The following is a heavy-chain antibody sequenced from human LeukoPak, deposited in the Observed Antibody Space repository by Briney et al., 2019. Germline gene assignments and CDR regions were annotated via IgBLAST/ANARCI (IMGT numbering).Heavy chain of an antibody. D-gene: IGHD3-10*01. Sequence: GGSLRLSCAASGFTFSSYAMTWVRQAPGKGLEWVSAISGSGGSTYYADSVKGRFTISRDNSKNTLYLQMNSLRAEDTAVYYCAKPGYYYGSGSYYSWGQGTLVTVSS. CDR2: ISGSGGST. J-gene: IGHJ4*02. CDR3: AKPGYYYGSGSYYS. CDR1: GFTFSSYA. V-gene: IGHV3-23*01.